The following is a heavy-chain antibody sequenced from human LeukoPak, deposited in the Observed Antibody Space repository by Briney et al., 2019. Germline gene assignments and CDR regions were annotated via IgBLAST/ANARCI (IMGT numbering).Heavy chain of an antibody. D-gene: IGHD5-24*01. CDR1: GXSISSYY. CDR2: IYYSGST. J-gene: IGHJ3*02. V-gene: IGHV4-59*01. CDR3: AGRLWRRDGYNLSAFDI. Sequence: SETLSLTCTVSGXSISSYYGNWIRQPPGKGLEWIAYIYYSGSTNYNPSLKSRVTISVDTSKNQFSLKLSSVTAADTAVYYCAGRLWRRDGYNLSAFDIWGQGTMVTVSS.